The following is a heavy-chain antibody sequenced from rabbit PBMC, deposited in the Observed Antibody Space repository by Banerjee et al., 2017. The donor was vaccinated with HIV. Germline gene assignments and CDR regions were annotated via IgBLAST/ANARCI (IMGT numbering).Heavy chain of an antibody. Sequence: QEQLEESGGDLVKPEGSLTLTCTASGFSFSNKYVMCWVRQAPGKGLEWIACIYTGSSRSTYYASWAKGRFTISKTSSTTVTLQMTSLTAADMATYFCARDLAGVIGWNFNLWGQGTLVTVS. CDR1: GFSFSNKYV. V-gene: IGHV1S45*01. D-gene: IGHD4-1*01. J-gene: IGHJ4*01. CDR2: IYTGSSRST. CDR3: ARDLAGVIGWNFNL.